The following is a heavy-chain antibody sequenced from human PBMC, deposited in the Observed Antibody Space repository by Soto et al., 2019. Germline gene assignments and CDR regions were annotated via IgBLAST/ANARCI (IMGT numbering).Heavy chain of an antibody. Sequence: SETLSLTCTVSGGSISSGDYYWSWIRQPLGKGLGWIGYIYYSGSTYYNPSLKSRVAIPVDTSKNQFSLKLSSVTAADTAVYYCARGVGSVPPYYYYYGMDVWGQGTTVTVSS. CDR3: ARGVGSVPPYYYYYGMDV. CDR1: GGSISSGDYY. V-gene: IGHV4-30-4*01. J-gene: IGHJ6*02. CDR2: IYYSGST. D-gene: IGHD3-10*01.